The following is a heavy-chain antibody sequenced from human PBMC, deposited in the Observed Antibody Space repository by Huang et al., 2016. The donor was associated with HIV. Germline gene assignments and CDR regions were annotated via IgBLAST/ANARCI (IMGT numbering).Heavy chain of an antibody. J-gene: IGHJ4*02. CDR1: GGTFSSYA. V-gene: IGHV1-69*01. CDR3: ARVESRRYYDSSGYYY. D-gene: IGHD3-22*01. CDR2: IIPICGTA. Sequence: QVQLVQSGAEVKKPGSSVKVSCKASGGTFSSYAISWVRQAPGQGLEWRGGIIPICGTANDAQKFQGRVTITADESTSTAYMELSSLRSEDTAVYYCARVESRRYYDSSGYYYWGQGTLVTVSS.